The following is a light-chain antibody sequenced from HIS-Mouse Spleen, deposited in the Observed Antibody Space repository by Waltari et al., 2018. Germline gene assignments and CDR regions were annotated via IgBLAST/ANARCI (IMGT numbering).Light chain of an antibody. V-gene: IGLV1-36*01. CDR2: YDD. J-gene: IGLJ3*02. CDR3: AAWDDSLNGRV. CDR1: SPNIGINA. Sequence: QSVLTQPPSVSEAPRQRVTISCSGSSPNIGINAVNWYQQLPGKAPKLLIYYDDLLPSGVSDRFSGSKSGTSTSLAISGHQSEDEADYYCAAWDDSLNGRVFGGGTKLTVL.